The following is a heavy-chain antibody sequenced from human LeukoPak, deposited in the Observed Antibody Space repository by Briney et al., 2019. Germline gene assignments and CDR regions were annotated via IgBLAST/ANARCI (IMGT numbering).Heavy chain of an antibody. CDR1: GFTFSTYT. Sequence: PGGSLRLSCAASGFTFSTYTMNWVRQAPGKGLEWVSYISSSSSTIYYADSVKGRFTISRDNAKNSLYLQMNSLRAEDTAVYYCAANGGPFDFWGQGTLVTVSS. J-gene: IGHJ4*02. D-gene: IGHD4-23*01. CDR2: ISSSSSTI. V-gene: IGHV3-48*01. CDR3: AANGGPFDF.